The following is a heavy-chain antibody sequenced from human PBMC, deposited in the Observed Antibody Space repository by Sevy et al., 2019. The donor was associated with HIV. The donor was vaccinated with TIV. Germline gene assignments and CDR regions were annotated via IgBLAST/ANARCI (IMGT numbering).Heavy chain of an antibody. CDR3: TRLGGTVVTPYYAMDV. CDR2: IRSKANNYAT. J-gene: IGHJ6*02. V-gene: IGHV3-73*01. Sequence: GGSLRLSCAASGFTFGGSAMHWVRQASGKGLEWVGRIRSKANNYATADAASVKGRFTISRDDSKNTAYLQMNSLNTEDTAVYYCTRLGGTVVTPYYAMDVWGQGTTVTVSS. CDR1: GFTFGGSA. D-gene: IGHD2-21*02.